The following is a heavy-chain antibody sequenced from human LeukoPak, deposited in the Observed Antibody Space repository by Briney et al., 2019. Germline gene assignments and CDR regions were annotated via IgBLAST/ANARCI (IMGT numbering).Heavy chain of an antibody. CDR2: IKYDGIDK. CDR1: GFIFTDYW. Sequence: GGSLRLSCAASGFIFTDYWMNWVRQAPGKGLEWVAMIKYDGIDKQYLDSVKGRFTISRDNAKNSLYLDMNSLRAEDTAMYYCVRHRGWLQFDNWGQGTLVTVSS. D-gene: IGHD5-24*01. J-gene: IGHJ4*02. V-gene: IGHV3-7*01. CDR3: VRHRGWLQFDN.